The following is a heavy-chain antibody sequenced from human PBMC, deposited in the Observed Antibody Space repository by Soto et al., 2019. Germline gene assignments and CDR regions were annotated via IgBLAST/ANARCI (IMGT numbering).Heavy chain of an antibody. CDR1: DDPISSNSYY. J-gene: IGHJ4*02. CDR2: IYYSGNT. D-gene: IGHD3-10*01. Sequence: LSLTCTIPDDPISSNSYYSGWLRQLPEKGLEWIGSIYYSGNTYYNPSLKSRVTISVDTAKNQFSLKLSSVTAADTAVYYCARQYYFGSGDYYTGPFDSWGQATLDT. CDR3: ARQYYFGSGDYYTGPFDS. V-gene: IGHV4-39*01.